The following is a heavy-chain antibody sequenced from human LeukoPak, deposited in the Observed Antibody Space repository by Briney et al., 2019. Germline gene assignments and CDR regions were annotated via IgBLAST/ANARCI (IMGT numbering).Heavy chain of an antibody. D-gene: IGHD2-8*02. CDR3: RPKDSTYAGGD. J-gene: IGHJ4*02. CDR1: GFTFSSYA. CDR2: ISYDGSNK. V-gene: IGHV3-30*04. Sequence: GRSLRLSCAASGFTFSSYAMHWVRQAPGKGLEWVAVISYDGSNKYYADSVKGRFTISRDNAKNSLYLQMNSLRAEDTAVYYCRPKDSTYAGGDWGQGTLVTVSS.